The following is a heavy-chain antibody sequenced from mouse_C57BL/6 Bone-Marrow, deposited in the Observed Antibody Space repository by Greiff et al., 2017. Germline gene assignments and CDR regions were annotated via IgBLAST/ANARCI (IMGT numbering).Heavy chain of an antibody. V-gene: IGHV1-69*01. CDR1: GYTFTSYW. CDR3: ARSYAMDY. J-gene: IGHJ4*01. CDR2: IDPSDSYT. Sequence: QVQLQQPGAELVMPGASVKLSCKASGYTFTSYWMHWVKQRPGQGLEWIGEIDPSDSYTNSNQKFKGKSTLTVDKSSSTAYMQLSSLTSADSAVYYCARSYAMDYWGQGTSVTVSS.